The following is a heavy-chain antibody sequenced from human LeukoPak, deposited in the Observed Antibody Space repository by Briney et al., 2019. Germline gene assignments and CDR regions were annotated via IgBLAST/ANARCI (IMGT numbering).Heavy chain of an antibody. D-gene: IGHD2-21*02. CDR1: GGSVTDYY. V-gene: IGHV4-59*02. CDR2: IYYTGT. Sequence: SETLSLTCTVSGGSVTDYYWSWIRQSPGKGLEWIGYIYYTGTSYNPSLKSRVTISADTSKNQFSLKLSSVTAADTAVYYCARYCGGDCYSGSYYMDVWGKGTTVTVSS. J-gene: IGHJ6*03. CDR3: ARYCGGDCYSGSYYMDV.